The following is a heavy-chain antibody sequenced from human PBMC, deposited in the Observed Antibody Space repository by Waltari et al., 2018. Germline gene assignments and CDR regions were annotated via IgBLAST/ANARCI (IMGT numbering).Heavy chain of an antibody. D-gene: IGHD2-15*01. CDR2: ISYSGST. CDR3: ARGSEGSYCSGGTCYSYYYMDV. CDR1: GGSISNYY. V-gene: IGHV4-59*01. Sequence: QVQLQESGPGLVKPAETLSLTCTVSGGSISNYYCSWIRPPPGKGLDWIGYISYSGSTTYSPSLKSRVTITVDTSKKQFSLKLNFVTAADTAVYYCARGSEGSYCSGGTCYSYYYMDVWGKGTTVTVSS. J-gene: IGHJ6*03.